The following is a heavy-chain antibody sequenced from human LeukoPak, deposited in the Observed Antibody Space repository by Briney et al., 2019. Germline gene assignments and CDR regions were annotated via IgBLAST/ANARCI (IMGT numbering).Heavy chain of an antibody. CDR3: ARATTYSSGWSFDY. V-gene: IGHV1-2*02. D-gene: IGHD6-19*01. J-gene: IGHJ4*02. Sequence: ASVKVSCKASGNTFTGYYMHWVRQAPGQGLEWMGWINPNSGGTNYAQKFQGRVTMTRDTSISTAYMELSRLRSDDTAVYYCARATTYSSGWSFDYWGQGTLVTVSS. CDR1: GNTFTGYY. CDR2: INPNSGGT.